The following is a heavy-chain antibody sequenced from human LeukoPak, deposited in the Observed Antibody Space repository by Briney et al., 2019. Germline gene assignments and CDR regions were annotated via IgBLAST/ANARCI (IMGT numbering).Heavy chain of an antibody. CDR2: FDPEDGET. CDR1: GYTLTELS. Sequence: ASVKVSCKVSGYTLTELSMHWVRQAPGKGLEWMGGFDPEDGETIYAQKFQGRVTMTEDTSTDTAYMELSRLRSDDTAVYYCARSYSSGYDAFDIWGQGTMVTVSS. D-gene: IGHD6-19*01. CDR3: ARSYSSGYDAFDI. J-gene: IGHJ3*02. V-gene: IGHV1-24*01.